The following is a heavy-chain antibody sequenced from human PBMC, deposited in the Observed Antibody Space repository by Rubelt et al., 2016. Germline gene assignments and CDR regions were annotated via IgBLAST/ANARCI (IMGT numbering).Heavy chain of an antibody. D-gene: IGHD3-3*01. V-gene: IGHV1-8*01. Sequence: NSGNTGYAQKFQGRVTMTRNTSISTAYMELSSLRSEDTAVYYCARSGITIFGVGDAFDIWGQGTMVTVSS. CDR3: ARSGITIFGVGDAFDI. CDR2: NSGNT. J-gene: IGHJ3*02.